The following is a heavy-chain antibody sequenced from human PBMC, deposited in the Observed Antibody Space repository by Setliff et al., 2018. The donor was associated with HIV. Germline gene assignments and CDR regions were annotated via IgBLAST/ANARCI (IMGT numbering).Heavy chain of an antibody. CDR3: ARGAPVGSSSGYLNY. J-gene: IGHJ4*02. CDR1: GFTISDYS. CDR2: ISGGGGTT. D-gene: IGHD6-13*01. Sequence: PGETLRLTCATSGFTISDYSMNWVRQAPGKGLEWVSYISGGGGTTYYADSVKGRFTMSRENTGMSVFLQMNNLTAEDTAVYFCARGAPVGSSSGYLNYWGQGALVTVSS. V-gene: IGHV3-11*04.